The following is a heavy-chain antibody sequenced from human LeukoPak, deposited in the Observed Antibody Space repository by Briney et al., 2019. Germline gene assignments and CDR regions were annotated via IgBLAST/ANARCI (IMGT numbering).Heavy chain of an antibody. Sequence: GGSLRLSCAASGFTFSSYAISWVCQAPGKGLEWVSGLGGSGADIFYADSVKGRFTISRDNSKNTLYLQMNSLRAEDTAVYYCARVRGWYDAFDIWGQGTMVTVSS. CDR3: ARVRGWYDAFDI. CDR1: GFTFSSYA. CDR2: LGGSGADI. D-gene: IGHD6-19*01. J-gene: IGHJ3*02. V-gene: IGHV3-23*01.